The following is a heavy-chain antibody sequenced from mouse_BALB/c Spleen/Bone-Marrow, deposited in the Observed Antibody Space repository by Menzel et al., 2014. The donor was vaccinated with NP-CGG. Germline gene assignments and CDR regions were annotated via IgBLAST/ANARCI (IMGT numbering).Heavy chain of an antibody. CDR3: TRSEYYFDY. CDR1: GYTFTSYW. V-gene: IGHV1-69*02. J-gene: IGHJ2*01. Sequence: VKLQESGAELVRPGASVKLSCKASGYTFTSYWINWVKQRPGQGLEWIGNIYPSDSYTNYNQKFKDKATLTVDKSSSTAYMQLSSPTSEDSAVYYCTRSEYYFDYWGQGTTLTVPS. CDR2: IYPSDSYT.